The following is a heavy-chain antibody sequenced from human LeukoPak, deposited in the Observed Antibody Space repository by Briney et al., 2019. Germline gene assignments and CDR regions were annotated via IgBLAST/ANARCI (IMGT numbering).Heavy chain of an antibody. CDR1: GGSISSYY. CDR3: AKDRGSSGWYGFDY. J-gene: IGHJ4*02. D-gene: IGHD6-19*01. V-gene: IGHV4-4*07. Sequence: SETLSLTCTVSGGSISSYYWSWIRQPAGKGLEWIGRIYTSGSTNYNPSLKSRVTMSVDTSKNQFSLKLSSVTAADTAVYYCAKDRGSSGWYGFDYWGQGTLVTVSS. CDR2: IYTSGST.